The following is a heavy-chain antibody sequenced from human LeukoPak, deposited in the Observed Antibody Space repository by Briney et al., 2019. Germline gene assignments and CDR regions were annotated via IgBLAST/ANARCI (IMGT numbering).Heavy chain of an antibody. Sequence: PGRSLRLSCAASGFTFSSYGMHWVRQAPGKGLEWVAVISYDGSNKYYADSVKGRFTISRDNSKNTLYLQMNSLGAEDTAVYYCTRGGLYDSSGDDAFDIWGQGTMVTVSS. D-gene: IGHD3-22*01. CDR2: ISYDGSNK. CDR1: GFTFSSYG. J-gene: IGHJ3*02. CDR3: TRGGLYDSSGDDAFDI. V-gene: IGHV3-30*03.